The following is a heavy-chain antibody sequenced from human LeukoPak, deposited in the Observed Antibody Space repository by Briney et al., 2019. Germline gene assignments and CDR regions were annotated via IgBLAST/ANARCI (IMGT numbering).Heavy chain of an antibody. D-gene: IGHD3-22*01. Sequence: SETLSLTCTVSGGSISSSTYFWGWIRQPPGKGLEWIGTIYYSGSTYYNPSLKSRVTISVDSSKNQFSLRLSSVTAADTAVYYCARASYSYDINGWVPFDYWGQGTLVTVSS. CDR3: ARASYSYDINGWVPFDY. J-gene: IGHJ4*02. CDR2: IYYSGST. CDR1: GGSISSSTYF. V-gene: IGHV4-39*07.